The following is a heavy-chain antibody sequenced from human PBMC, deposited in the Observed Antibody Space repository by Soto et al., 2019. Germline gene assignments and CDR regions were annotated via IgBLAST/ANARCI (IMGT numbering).Heavy chain of an antibody. V-gene: IGHV3-48*02. CDR2: ISSSSSTI. CDR1: GFTFSSYS. J-gene: IGHJ5*02. Sequence: EVQLVESGGGLVQPGGTLRLSCAASGFTFSSYSMNWVRQAPGKGLEWVSYISSSSSTIYYADSVKGRYTISRDNAKNSLYLQMNSLRDEDTAVYYCARSAYCGGYFYSLVPETWGQGTLVTVSS. CDR3: ARSAYCGGYFYSLVPET. D-gene: IGHD2-21*02.